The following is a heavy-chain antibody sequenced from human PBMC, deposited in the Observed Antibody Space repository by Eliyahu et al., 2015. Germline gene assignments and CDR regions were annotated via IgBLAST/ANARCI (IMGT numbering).Heavy chain of an antibody. CDR2: IDSSAGST. V-gene: IGHV1-46*01. CDR3: ARDSGNRFDP. J-gene: IGHJ5*02. CDR1: AYTLTRYF. D-gene: IGHD3-10*01. Sequence: QVQLVQSGAEVKKPGASVKVSCKASAYTLTRYFIHWVRQAPGQGLEWMGIIDSSAGSTTYAQKFQGRVTMTRDTSTGTVYMEVSSLRFEDTALYYCARDSGNRFDPWGQGTLVTVSS.